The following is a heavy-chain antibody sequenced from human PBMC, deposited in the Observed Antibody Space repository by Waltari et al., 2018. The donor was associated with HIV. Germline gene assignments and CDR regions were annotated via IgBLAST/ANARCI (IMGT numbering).Heavy chain of an antibody. J-gene: IGHJ6*02. D-gene: IGHD6-19*01. CDR1: GYIFSTYA. Sequence: EVQLLESGGGLVQPGGSLRLSCAASGYIFSTYAMNWVRQAPGKGLEWGSVITGSGGRTYYADAVKGRFTISRDKSKNTLYLQMNSLRAEDTAIYYCAKERVAGYYYYGMDVWGQGTTVTVSS. V-gene: IGHV3-23*01. CDR2: ITGSGGRT. CDR3: AKERVAGYYYYGMDV.